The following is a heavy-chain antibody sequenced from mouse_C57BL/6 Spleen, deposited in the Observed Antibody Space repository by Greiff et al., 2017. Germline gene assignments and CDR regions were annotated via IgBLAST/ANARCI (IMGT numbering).Heavy chain of an antibody. D-gene: IGHD2-3*01. CDR1: GYSFTDYN. J-gene: IGHJ2*01. CDR2: INPNYGTT. CDR3: AREGIYDGYYIFDY. Sequence: VQLKESGPELVKPGASVKISCKASGYSFTDYNMNWVKQSNGKSLEWIGVINPNYGTTSYNQKFKGKATLTVDQSSSTAYMQLNSLTSEDSAVYYCAREGIYDGYYIFDYWGQGTTLTVSS. V-gene: IGHV1-39*01.